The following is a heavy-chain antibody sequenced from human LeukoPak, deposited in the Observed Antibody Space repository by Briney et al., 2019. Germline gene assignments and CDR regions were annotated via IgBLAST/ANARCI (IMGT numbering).Heavy chain of an antibody. Sequence: SETLSLTCTVSGGSLSSSFYYWGWIRQPPGKGLEWIGSIYYSGSTYYNPSLKGRVTISVDTSKNQFSLKLTSVTAADTAVYYCAGGYCSSDSCYYYFDYWGQGTLVTVSS. CDR1: GGSLSSSFYY. D-gene: IGHD2-2*01. V-gene: IGHV4-39*01. CDR2: IYYSGST. CDR3: AGGYCSSDSCYYYFDY. J-gene: IGHJ4*02.